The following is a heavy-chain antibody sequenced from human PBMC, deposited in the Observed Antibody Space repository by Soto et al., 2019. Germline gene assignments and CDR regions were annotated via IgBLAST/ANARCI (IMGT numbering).Heavy chain of an antibody. J-gene: IGHJ4*02. CDR2: INHSGST. Sequence: QVQLQQWGAGLLKPSETLSLTCAVYGGSFSGYYWTWIRQPPGTGLEWIGEINHSGSTNYNPSLKSRVHISVDTSKSPFALKLTSVAAADTAVYYCARDKITGLFDYWGQGTLVTVSS. CDR3: ARDKITGLFDY. V-gene: IGHV4-34*01. CDR1: GGSFSGYY. D-gene: IGHD2-8*02.